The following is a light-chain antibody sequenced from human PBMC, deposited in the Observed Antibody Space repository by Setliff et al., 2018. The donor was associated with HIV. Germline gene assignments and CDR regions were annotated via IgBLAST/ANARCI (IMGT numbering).Light chain of an antibody. J-gene: IGLJ1*01. CDR2: GNS. Sequence: QSVLTQPPSVSGAPGQRVTISCTGSRSNIGAGYDVQWYQQLPGTAPKLVMFGNSNRPSGVPDRFSDSKSGTSASLAISGLQAEDEADYYRQSYDSSLSGYVFGTGTKGTVL. CDR3: QSYDSSLSGYV. V-gene: IGLV1-40*01. CDR1: RSNIGAGYD.